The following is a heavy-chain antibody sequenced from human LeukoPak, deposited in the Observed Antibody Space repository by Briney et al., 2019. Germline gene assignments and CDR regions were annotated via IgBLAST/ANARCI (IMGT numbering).Heavy chain of an antibody. CDR2: INPNSGGT. V-gene: IGHV1-2*02. Sequence: ASVKVSCKASGYTFTGYYMHWVRQAPGQGLEWMGWINPNSGGTNYAQKFQGRVTMTRDTSISTAYMELSRLRSDDTAVYYCAREIRGYSYGYDYWGQGTLVTVSS. J-gene: IGHJ4*02. D-gene: IGHD5-18*01. CDR3: AREIRGYSYGYDY. CDR1: GYTFTGYY.